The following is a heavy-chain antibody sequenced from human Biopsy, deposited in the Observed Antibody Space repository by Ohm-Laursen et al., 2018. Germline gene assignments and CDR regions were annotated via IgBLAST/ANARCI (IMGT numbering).Heavy chain of an antibody. CDR1: GGSISNNNYY. CDR3: ARDYDTSGYYYVS. Sequence: GTLSLTCTVSGGSISNNNYYWGWIRRPPGKGLEWIGSIFYRGSTHYKPSLKSRVNISVDTSKNQFSLKLNSVTAADTAVYYCARDYDTSGYYYVSWGQGTLVTVSS. CDR2: IFYRGST. D-gene: IGHD3-22*01. V-gene: IGHV4-39*01. J-gene: IGHJ5*02.